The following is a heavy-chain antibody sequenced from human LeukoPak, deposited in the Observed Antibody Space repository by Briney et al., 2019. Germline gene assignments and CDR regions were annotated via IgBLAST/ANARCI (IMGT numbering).Heavy chain of an antibody. J-gene: IGHJ5*01. CDR1: GFTFNIYA. CDR3: AKDRPNYYETNGNYYRRDGDS. Sequence: PGGSLRLSCAASGFTFNIYAMSWVRQAPGKGLEWVSSISSRSDYTFYADSVKGRFTISRDNSRNTLYLQMNSLRAEDTAIYYCAKDRPNYYETNGNYYRRDGDSWGQGTLVTVSS. CDR2: ISSRSDYT. D-gene: IGHD3-22*01. V-gene: IGHV3-23*01.